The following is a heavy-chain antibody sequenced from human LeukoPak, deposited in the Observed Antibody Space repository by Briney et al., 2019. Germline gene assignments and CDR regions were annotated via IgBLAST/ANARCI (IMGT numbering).Heavy chain of an antibody. CDR3: AHTQGYTTSSPYFDR. D-gene: IGHD2-2*02. V-gene: IGHV1-69*05. Sequence: SVKVSCKASGGTLSNFAISWVRQAPGQGLEWMGGIIPIFDTANYPQRFQGRVSISTDKSTSTAYMELSSLRSEDTAVYYCAHTQGYTTSSPYFDRWGQGTLVTVSS. CDR1: GGTLSNFA. J-gene: IGHJ4*02. CDR2: IIPIFDTA.